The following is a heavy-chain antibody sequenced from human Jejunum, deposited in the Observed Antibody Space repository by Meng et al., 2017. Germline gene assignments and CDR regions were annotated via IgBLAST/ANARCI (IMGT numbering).Heavy chain of an antibody. D-gene: IGHD6-19*01. CDR1: GDSISSDNW. J-gene: IGHJ4*02. CDR2: IFRTGTS. Sequence: QVRCQESGPGLLRPSGTLSLTCAVSGDSISSDNWWSWVRQPPGKGPEWIGDIFRTGTSNYSPSLRSRVAIYMDKSKNQFSLSLNSVTAADTAVYYCARKGGTYSTGHFPHFDYWGQGTLVTVSS. V-gene: IGHV4-4*02. CDR3: ARKGGTYSTGHFPHFDY.